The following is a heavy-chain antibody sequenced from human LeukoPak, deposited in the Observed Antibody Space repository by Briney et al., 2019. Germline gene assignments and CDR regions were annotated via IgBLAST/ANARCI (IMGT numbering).Heavy chain of an antibody. CDR1: GFTFSSYS. CDR3: AGYTAMVGYFDY. D-gene: IGHD5-18*01. V-gene: IGHV3-21*01. CDR2: ISSSSSSYI. Sequence: PGGSLRLSCAASGFTFSSYSMNWVRQAPGKGLEWVSSISSSSSSYIYYADSVKGRFTISRDNAKNSLYLQMNSLRAEDTAVYYCAGYTAMVGYFDYWGQGTLVTVSS. J-gene: IGHJ4*02.